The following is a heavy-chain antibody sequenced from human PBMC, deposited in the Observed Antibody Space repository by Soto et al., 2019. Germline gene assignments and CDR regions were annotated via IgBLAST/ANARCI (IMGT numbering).Heavy chain of an antibody. V-gene: IGHV1-69*13. D-gene: IGHD2-15*01. CDR3: ARKDLGWFDP. CDR1: GGTFSSYA. Sequence: GSSVKVSCKASGGTFSSYAISRVRQAPGQGLEWMGGIIPIFGTANYAQKFQGRVTITADESTSTAYMELSSLRSEDTAVYCCARKDLGWFDPWGQGTLVTVSS. CDR2: IIPIFGTA. J-gene: IGHJ5*02.